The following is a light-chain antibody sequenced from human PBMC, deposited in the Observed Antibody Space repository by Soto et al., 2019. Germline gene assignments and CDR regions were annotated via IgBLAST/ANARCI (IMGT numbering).Light chain of an antibody. J-gene: IGKJ4*01. V-gene: IGKV3-15*01. CDR3: QPHNNWPVVT. CDR1: RSISRN. Sequence: EMVLTQSPATLSGSQGERVTLSCRASRSISRNLAWYQQKAGQAPRLLIYGASTRATGIPDTFSGRGSGTEFTLTINGLQSEDFATYYCQPHNNWPVVTFGGGTRVEIK. CDR2: GAS.